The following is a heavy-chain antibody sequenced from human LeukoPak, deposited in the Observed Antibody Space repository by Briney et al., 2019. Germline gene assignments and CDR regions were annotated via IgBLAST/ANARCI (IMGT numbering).Heavy chain of an antibody. Sequence: SETLSLTCAVYGGSFSVYYWSCIRQPPGKGLEWIGEINHSGNTNYNPPLKSRVTMSVDTSKNQVSVKLSSVTAADTAVYFCARRRSDYVWGSYREDFDYWGQGTLVTVSS. CDR2: INHSGNT. V-gene: IGHV4-34*01. CDR3: ARRRSDYVWGSYREDFDY. CDR1: GGSFSVYY. D-gene: IGHD3-16*02. J-gene: IGHJ4*02.